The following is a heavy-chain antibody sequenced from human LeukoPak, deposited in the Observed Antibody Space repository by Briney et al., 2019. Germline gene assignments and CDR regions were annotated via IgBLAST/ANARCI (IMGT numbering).Heavy chain of an antibody. D-gene: IGHD3-3*01. Sequence: ASVKVSCKASGYTFTSYYMHWVRQAPGQGLEWMGIINPSGGSTSYAQKFQGRVTMTTDTSTSTAYMELRSLRSDDTAVYYCARDLSGTYYDFWSGYSVDYWGQGTLVTVSS. V-gene: IGHV1-46*01. J-gene: IGHJ4*02. CDR2: INPSGGST. CDR1: GYTFTSYY. CDR3: ARDLSGTYYDFWSGYSVDY.